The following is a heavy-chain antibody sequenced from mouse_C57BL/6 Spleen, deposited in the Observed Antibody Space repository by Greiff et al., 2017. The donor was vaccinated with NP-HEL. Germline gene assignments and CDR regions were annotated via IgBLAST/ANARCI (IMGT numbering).Heavy chain of an antibody. V-gene: IGHV1-55*01. CDR3: ARSEWVYSWYCDV. J-gene: IGHJ1*03. Sequence: VQLQQSGAELVKPGASVKMSCKASGYTFTSYWITWVKQRPGQGLEWIGDIYPGSGSTNYNEKFKSKATLTVDTSSRTAYMQLSSLISEDSAVYYCARSEWVYSWYCDVWGTGTTVTVSS. D-gene: IGHD1-1*01. CDR2: IYPGSGST. CDR1: GYTFTSYW.